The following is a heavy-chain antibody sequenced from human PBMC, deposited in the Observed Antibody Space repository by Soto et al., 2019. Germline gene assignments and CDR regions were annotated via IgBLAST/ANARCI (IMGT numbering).Heavy chain of an antibody. J-gene: IGHJ6*02. CDR3: ARDTTYYDFWSGYPLYYYYGMDV. CDR2: ISGSGGST. V-gene: IGHV3-23*01. CDR1: GFTFSSYA. D-gene: IGHD3-3*01. Sequence: SGGSLRLSCAASGFTFSSYAMSWVRQAPGKGLEWVSAISGSGGSTYYADSVKGRFTISRDNSKNTLYLQMNSLRAEDTAVYYCARDTTYYDFWSGYPLYYYYGMDVWGQGTTVTVSS.